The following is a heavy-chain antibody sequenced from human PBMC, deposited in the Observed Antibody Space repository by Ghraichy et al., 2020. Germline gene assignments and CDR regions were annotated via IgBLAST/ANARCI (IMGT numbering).Heavy chain of an antibody. CDR3: ARGPYYDSSGYYLDLDAFDI. D-gene: IGHD3-22*01. CDR2: INHSGST. Sequence: SGTLSLTCAVYGGSFSGYYWSWIRQPPGKGLEWIGEINHSGSTNYNPSLKSRVTISVDTSKNQFSLKLSSVTAADTAVYYCARGPYYDSSGYYLDLDAFDIWGQGTMVTVSS. V-gene: IGHV4-34*01. CDR1: GGSFSGYY. J-gene: IGHJ3*02.